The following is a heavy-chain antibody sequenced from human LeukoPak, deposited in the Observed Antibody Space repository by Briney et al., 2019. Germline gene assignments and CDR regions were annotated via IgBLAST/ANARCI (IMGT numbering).Heavy chain of an antibody. CDR1: GFPVSTDY. CDR2: LYSGGST. Sequence: GGSLRLSCAASGFPVSTDYMSWVRQAPGKGLEWVSVLYSGGSTYYAVSVKGRFTISRDNYKNTLYLQMNSVRAADTAVYYCARAAIFGDYDSDYWGQGTLVTVSS. D-gene: IGHD4-17*01. J-gene: IGHJ4*02. CDR3: ARAAIFGDYDSDY. V-gene: IGHV3-53*01.